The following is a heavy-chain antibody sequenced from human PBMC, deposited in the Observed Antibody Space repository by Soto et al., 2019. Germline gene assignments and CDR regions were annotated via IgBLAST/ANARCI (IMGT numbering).Heavy chain of an antibody. Sequence: GGSLRLSCAASGFTFSSYAMSWVRQAPGKGLEWVSAISGSGGSTYYADSVKGRFTISRDNSKNTLYLQMNSLRAEDTAVYYYAKDRRIMITFGGVIVDDYFDYWGQGTLVTVSS. V-gene: IGHV3-23*01. J-gene: IGHJ4*02. CDR1: GFTFSSYA. CDR2: ISGSGGST. CDR3: AKDRRIMITFGGVIVDDYFDY. D-gene: IGHD3-16*02.